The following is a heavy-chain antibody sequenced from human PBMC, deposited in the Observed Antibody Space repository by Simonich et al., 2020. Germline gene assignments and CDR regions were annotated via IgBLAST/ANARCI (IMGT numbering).Heavy chain of an antibody. Sequence: QLQLQESGPGLVKPSETLSLTCTVSGGSISSSSYYWGWVRRPPGKGLEWIGSIYYSGTTYYNPALKSRVTISVDTSKNQFSRKLSSVTAADTAVYYCARHAGFAFDIWGQGTMVTVSS. CDR1: GGSISSSSYY. CDR2: IYYSGTT. D-gene: IGHD6-13*01. V-gene: IGHV4-39*01. CDR3: ARHAGFAFDI. J-gene: IGHJ3*02.